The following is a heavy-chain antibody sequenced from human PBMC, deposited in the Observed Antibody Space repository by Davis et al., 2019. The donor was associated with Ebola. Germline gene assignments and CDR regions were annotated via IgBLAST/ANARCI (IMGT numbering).Heavy chain of an antibody. CDR3: ARDLAASSGAHFFYFGMDV. J-gene: IGHJ6*04. V-gene: IGHV1-18*01. CDR1: GYTFTNYA. CDR2: ISGYEDNT. D-gene: IGHD6-25*01. Sequence: ASVKVSCKASGYTFTNYAINWVRQAPGQGLEWMGWISGYEDNTNYAPRFQGRITLTKDRATSTVYMELRSLTSDDTAVYYCARDLAASSGAHFFYFGMDVWGEGTSVAVSS.